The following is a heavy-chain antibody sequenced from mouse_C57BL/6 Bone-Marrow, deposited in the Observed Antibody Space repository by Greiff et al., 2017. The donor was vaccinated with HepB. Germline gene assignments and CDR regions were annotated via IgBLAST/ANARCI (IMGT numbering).Heavy chain of an antibody. CDR3: ARGGGRHYFDY. CDR2: ISNGGGST. CDR1: GFTFSDYY. Sequence: EVMLVESGGGLVQPGGSLKLSCAASGFTFSDYYMYWVRQTPEKRLEWVAYISNGGGSTYYPDTVKGRFTISRDNAKNTLYLQMSRLKSEDTAMYYCARGGGRHYFDYWGQGTTLTVSS. J-gene: IGHJ2*01. V-gene: IGHV5-12*01.